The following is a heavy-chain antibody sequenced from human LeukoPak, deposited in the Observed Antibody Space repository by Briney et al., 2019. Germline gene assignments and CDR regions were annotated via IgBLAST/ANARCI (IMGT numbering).Heavy chain of an antibody. CDR1: GYTFTSYG. Sequence: ASVKVSCKASGYTFTSYGISWVRQARGQGLEWMGWISAYNGNTNYAQKLQGRVTMTTDTSTSTAYMELRSLRSDDTAVYYCARGNVVEYYDFWSGPLEGYYMDVWGKGTTVTVSS. CDR3: ARGNVVEYYDFWSGPLEGYYMDV. CDR2: ISAYNGNT. D-gene: IGHD3-3*01. J-gene: IGHJ6*03. V-gene: IGHV1-18*01.